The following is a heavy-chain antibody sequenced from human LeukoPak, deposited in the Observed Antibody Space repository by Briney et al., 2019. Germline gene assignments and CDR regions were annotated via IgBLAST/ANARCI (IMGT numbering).Heavy chain of an antibody. D-gene: IGHD3-9*01. CDR2: IYYSGST. J-gene: IGHJ3*02. V-gene: IGHV4-39*01. Sequence: SETLSLTCTVSGGSTSSSSYYWGWIRQPPGKGLEWIGSIYYSGSTYYNPSLKSRVTISVDTSKNQFSLKLSSVTAADTAVYYCARRPPAPSYDILTGYQGAFDIWGQGTMVTVSS. CDR3: ARRPPAPSYDILTGYQGAFDI. CDR1: GGSTSSSSYY.